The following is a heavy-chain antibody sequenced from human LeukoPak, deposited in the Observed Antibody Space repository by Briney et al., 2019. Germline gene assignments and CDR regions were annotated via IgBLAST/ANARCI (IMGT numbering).Heavy chain of an antibody. J-gene: IGHJ4*02. D-gene: IGHD3-22*01. CDR2: IKGDGSEN. CDR3: ARDYPYYYEGMWYCDY. V-gene: IGHV3-7*01. Sequence: GGSLRLSCAASGFTFSGSAMHWVRQAPGKGLEWVANIKGDGSENYYVDSVKGRFTISRDNAKNSLYLQMNSLRAEDTAVYYCARDYPYYYEGMWYCDYWGQGILVTVSS. CDR1: GFTFSGSA.